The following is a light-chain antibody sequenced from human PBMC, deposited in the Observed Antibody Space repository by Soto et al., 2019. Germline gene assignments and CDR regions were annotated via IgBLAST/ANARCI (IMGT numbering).Light chain of an antibody. V-gene: IGLV2-14*01. CDR2: DVT. CDR1: SSDVGGYNY. J-gene: IGLJ1*01. CDR3: SSYTSSSTPDV. Sequence: QSVLTQPASVSGSPGQSITISCTGTSSDVGGYNYVSWYQQHPVKAPKLMIYDVTNRPSGVSDRFSGSKSGNTASLTISGLQAEDEADYCSSYTSSSTPDVFGTGTKLTVL.